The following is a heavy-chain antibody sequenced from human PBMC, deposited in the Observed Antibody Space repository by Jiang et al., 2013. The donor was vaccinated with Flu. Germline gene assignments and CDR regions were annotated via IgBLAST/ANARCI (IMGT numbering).Heavy chain of an antibody. CDR2: IYISGTT. CDR1: GGSISGYY. V-gene: IGHV4-4*07. J-gene: IGHJ3*02. D-gene: IGHD3-22*01. CDR3: VRCDSSGYHDAFDI. Sequence: GSGLVKPSQTLSLTCTVSGGSISGYYWNWIRQSAGKGLEWIGRIYISGTTNYGPLVKSRVTMSLDTSKNQFSLQLTSVTAADTAMYYCVRCDSSGYHDAFDIWGQGDNGHRLF.